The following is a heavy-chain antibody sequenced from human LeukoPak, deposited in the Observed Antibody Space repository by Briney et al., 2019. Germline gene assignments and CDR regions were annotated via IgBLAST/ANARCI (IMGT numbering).Heavy chain of an antibody. CDR2: ISPYKSNT. J-gene: IGHJ3*02. CDR3: ARDPYYYDSTGYSHLYAFDI. V-gene: IGHV1-18*01. CDR1: GYTFTTYG. D-gene: IGHD3-22*01. Sequence: ASVKVSCKASGYTFTTYGISWVRQAPGQGLEWMGWISPYKSNTNTAQELQGRVTMTTDTSTNTAYMEPRSLRSDDTAMYYCARDPYYYDSTGYSHLYAFDIWGQGTMVTVSS.